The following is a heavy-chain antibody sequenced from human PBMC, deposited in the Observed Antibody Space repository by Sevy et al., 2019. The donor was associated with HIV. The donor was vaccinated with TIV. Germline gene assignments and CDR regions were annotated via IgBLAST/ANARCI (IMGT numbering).Heavy chain of an antibody. V-gene: IGHV3-74*01. J-gene: IGHJ4*02. CDR3: ARGPYYRDTNTYFFMHY. Sequence: GGSLRLSCAGSGFTFSNYRMHWVRQAPGKGLVWVSRINSDGSSTSYADSVTGRFTISRDNAKNTLYLQMNSLRAEDTAVYYCARGPYYRDTNTYFFMHYWGQGTLVTVSS. CDR2: INSDGSST. CDR1: GFTFSNYR. D-gene: IGHD3-22*01.